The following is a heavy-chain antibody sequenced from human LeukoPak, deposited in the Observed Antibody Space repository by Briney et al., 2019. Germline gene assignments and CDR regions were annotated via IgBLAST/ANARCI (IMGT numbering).Heavy chain of an antibody. V-gene: IGHV4-4*07. D-gene: IGHD3-10*01. CDR1: GGSISSYY. CDR3: ARSMVRGVHPYYYYGMDV. J-gene: IGHJ6*02. CDR2: IYTSGST. Sequence: PSETLSLTCTVSGGSISSYYWSWIRQPAGKGLEWIGRIYTSGSTNYNPSLKSRVTMSVDTSKNQSSLKLSSVTAADTAVYYCARSMVRGVHPYYYYGMDVWGQGTTVTVSS.